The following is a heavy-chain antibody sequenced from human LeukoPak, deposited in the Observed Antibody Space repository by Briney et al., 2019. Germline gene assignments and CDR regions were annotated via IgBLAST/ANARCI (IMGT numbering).Heavy chain of an antibody. CDR3: ARDPNYDSSGYYYPGRGGNWFDP. CDR2: IIPILGIA. V-gene: IGHV1-69*04. D-gene: IGHD3-22*01. Sequence: SVKVSCKASGGTFSSYAISWVRQAPGQGLEWMGRIIPILGIANYAQKFQGRVTITADKSTSTAYMEPSSLRSEDTAVYYCARDPNYDSSGYYYPGRGGNWFDPWGQGTLATVSS. J-gene: IGHJ5*02. CDR1: GGTFSSYA.